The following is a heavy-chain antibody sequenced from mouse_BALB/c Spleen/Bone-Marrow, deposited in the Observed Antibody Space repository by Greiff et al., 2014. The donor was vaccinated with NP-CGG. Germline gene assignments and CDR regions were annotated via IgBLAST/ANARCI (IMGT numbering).Heavy chain of an antibody. D-gene: IGHD4-1*01. Sequence: QVQLQQSGAELVKPGASVKMSCMASGYIFISYNMHWVKQTPGQGLEWIGTIYPGNGDTSYNQKFKGKASLTADKSSSTAYMQLSSLTSEDSAVYYCARSNWDGGNYFDYWGQGTTLTVSS. CDR3: ARSNWDGGNYFDY. CDR2: IYPGNGDT. CDR1: GYIFISYN. J-gene: IGHJ2*01. V-gene: IGHV1-12*01.